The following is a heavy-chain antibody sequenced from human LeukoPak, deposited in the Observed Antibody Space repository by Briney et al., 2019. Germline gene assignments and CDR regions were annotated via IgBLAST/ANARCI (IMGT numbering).Heavy chain of an antibody. V-gene: IGHV1-2*02. CDR3: GRVGRSWDNTAFDY. J-gene: IGHJ4*02. CDR2: INPNSGGT. Sequence: ASVKVSCKASGYTFTGYCLHWVRQAPGQGLEWMGWINPNSGGTNYAQKFQGRVTMTRDTSISTAYMELSSLRSDDTAVYYCGRVGRSWDNTAFDYWGQGTLVTVSS. CDR1: GYTFTGYC. D-gene: IGHD6-13*01.